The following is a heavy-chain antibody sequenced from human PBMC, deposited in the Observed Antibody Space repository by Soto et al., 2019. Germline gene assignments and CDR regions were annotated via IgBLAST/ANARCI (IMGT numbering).Heavy chain of an antibody. Sequence: SGPTLVNPIETLTLTCTFSGFSLTSPGMCVSWIRQSPGKALEWLALIERDDDDKYYSTSLKTRLTISKDTRKNQVVLTMANMEPADTATYYCARSIRGPRRFNGMDVWGQGTTVTVSS. V-gene: IGHV2-70*13. D-gene: IGHD1-20*01. CDR1: GFSLTSPGMC. J-gene: IGHJ6*02. CDR3: ARSIRGPRRFNGMDV. CDR2: IERDDDDK.